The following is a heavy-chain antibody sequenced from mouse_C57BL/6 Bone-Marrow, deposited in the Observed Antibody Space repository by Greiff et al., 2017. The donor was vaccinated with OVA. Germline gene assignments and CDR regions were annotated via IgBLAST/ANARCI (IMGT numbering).Heavy chain of an antibody. J-gene: IGHJ3*01. Sequence: VKLQQPGAELVKPGASVKVSCKASGYTFTSYWMHWVKQRPGQGLEWIGRIHPSDSDTNYNQKFKGKATLTVDESSSTAYMQLSSLTSEDSAVYYCAIRGWLLLYWGQGTLVTVSA. V-gene: IGHV1-74*01. CDR2: IHPSDSDT. CDR1: GYTFTSYW. D-gene: IGHD2-3*01. CDR3: AIRGWLLLY.